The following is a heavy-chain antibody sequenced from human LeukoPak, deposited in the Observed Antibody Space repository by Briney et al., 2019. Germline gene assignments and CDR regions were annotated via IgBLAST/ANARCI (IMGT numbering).Heavy chain of an antibody. CDR1: GFTFSNYN. V-gene: IGHV3-21*01. CDR3: ARVPYYYDTTGDSKDWYFDL. Sequence: KPGGSLRLSCAASGFTFSNYNLIWVRQAPGKGLEWVSSISSSSSYIYYADSVKGRFSISRDNAKNSLYLQMNSLRAEDTAVYYCARVPYYYDTTGDSKDWYFDLWGRGTLVTVSS. D-gene: IGHD3-22*01. CDR2: ISSSSSYI. J-gene: IGHJ2*01.